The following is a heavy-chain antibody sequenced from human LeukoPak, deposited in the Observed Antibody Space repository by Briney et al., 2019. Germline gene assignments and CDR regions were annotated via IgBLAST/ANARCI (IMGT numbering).Heavy chain of an antibody. CDR1: GFTFSSYG. J-gene: IGHJ6*02. V-gene: IGHV3-30*18. Sequence: GGSLRLSCAASGFTFSSYGMHWVRQAPGKGLEWVAVISYDGSNKYYADSVKGRFTISRDNSKNTLYLQMNSLRAEDTAVNYCAKGSGSYYYYGMDVWGQGTTVTVSS. CDR3: AKGSGSYYYYGMDV. CDR2: ISYDGSNK. D-gene: IGHD1-26*01.